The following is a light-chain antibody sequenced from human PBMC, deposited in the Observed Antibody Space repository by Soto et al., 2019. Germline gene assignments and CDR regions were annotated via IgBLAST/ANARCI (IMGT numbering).Light chain of an antibody. CDR2: AAS. Sequence: DIQMTQSPSSLSSSVGDRVTITCRASQSISSYLNWYQQKPGKAPKLLIYAASNLQSGIPSRFSGSGSGTDFTLTISSLPPEDFATYYCQQSYSTPATFGQGTRLEIK. V-gene: IGKV1-39*01. CDR3: QQSYSTPAT. CDR1: QSISSY. J-gene: IGKJ5*01.